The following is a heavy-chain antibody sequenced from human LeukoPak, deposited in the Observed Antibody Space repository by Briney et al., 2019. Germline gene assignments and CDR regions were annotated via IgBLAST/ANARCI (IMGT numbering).Heavy chain of an antibody. CDR3: ARNHYYDSSLGYYFDY. CDR2: IIPILGIA. D-gene: IGHD3-22*01. V-gene: IGHV1-69*02. J-gene: IGHJ4*02. Sequence: SVKVSCKASGGTFSSYTISWVRQAPGQGLEWMGRIIPILGIANYAQKFQGRVTITADKSTSTAYMELSSLRSQDTAVYYCARNHYYDSSLGYYFDYWGQGTLVTVSS. CDR1: GGTFSSYT.